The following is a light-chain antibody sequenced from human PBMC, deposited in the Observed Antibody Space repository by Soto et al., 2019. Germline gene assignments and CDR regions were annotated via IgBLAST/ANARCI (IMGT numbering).Light chain of an antibody. CDR2: GAS. V-gene: IGKV3D-7*01. CDR1: QSVSSSY. J-gene: IGKJ5*01. CDR3: QQRHNWPIT. Sequence: PGERVTLSCRASQSVSSSYLTWYQRKPGQAPSLLIYGASTRATGIPARFSGSGSGTDFTLTISSLQPEDFAVYYCQQRHNWPITFGQGTRLEIK.